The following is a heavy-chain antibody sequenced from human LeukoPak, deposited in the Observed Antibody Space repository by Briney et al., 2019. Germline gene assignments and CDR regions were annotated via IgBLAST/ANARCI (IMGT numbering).Heavy chain of an antibody. J-gene: IGHJ3*02. CDR2: ISYDGSNK. V-gene: IGHV3-30*03. Sequence: GGSLRLSCAASGFTFSSYGMHWVRQAPGKGLEWVAVISYDGSNKYYADSVKGRFTISRDNAENSLYLQMNSLRAEDTAVYYCARDRGGWLNAFDIWGQGTRVTVSS. CDR3: ARDRGGWLNAFDI. CDR1: GFTFSSYG. D-gene: IGHD6-19*01.